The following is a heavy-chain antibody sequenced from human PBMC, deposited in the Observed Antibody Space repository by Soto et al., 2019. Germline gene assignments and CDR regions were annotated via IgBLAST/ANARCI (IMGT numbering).Heavy chain of an antibody. J-gene: IGHJ6*04. CDR2: IYYSGST. CDR3: ERPGIAAAGRYYYYYYGMDV. D-gene: IGHD6-13*01. V-gene: IGHV4-39*01. Sequence: PSETLSLTCTVSGGSISSSSYYWGWIRQPPGKGLEWIGSIYYSGSTYYNPSLKSRVTISVDTSKNQFSLKLSSVTAADTAVYYCERPGIAAAGRYYYYYYGMDVWGKGTTVTVSS. CDR1: GGSISSSSYY.